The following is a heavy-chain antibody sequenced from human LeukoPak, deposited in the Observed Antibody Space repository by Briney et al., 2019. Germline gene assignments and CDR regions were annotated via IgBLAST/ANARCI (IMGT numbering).Heavy chain of an antibody. V-gene: IGHV3-11*04. Sequence: KAGGSLRLSCAASGFTFSDNHMSWIRQAPGKGLEWVSYISSSGNTTYNADSVKGRFSITRDNAKNSLYLQMNSLRAEDTAVYYCARAQEANWFDPWGQGTLVTVSS. CDR2: ISSSGNTT. CDR3: ARAQEANWFDP. J-gene: IGHJ5*02. CDR1: GFTFSDNH.